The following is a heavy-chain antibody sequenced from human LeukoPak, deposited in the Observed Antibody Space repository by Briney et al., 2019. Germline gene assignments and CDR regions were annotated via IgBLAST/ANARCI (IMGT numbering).Heavy chain of an antibody. CDR1: GFTFRSYA. J-gene: IGHJ4*02. CDR2: ISYDGTVK. Sequence: AGGSLRLSCAASGFTFRSYAIHWVRQAPGKGLEWVAFISYDGTVKYYADSVKGRFSISRDNAKNSLYLQMNSLRAEDTALYYCAKGLEGWELRKVVDYWGQGTLVTVSS. D-gene: IGHD1-26*01. CDR3: AKGLEGWELRKVVDY. V-gene: IGHV3-30-3*01.